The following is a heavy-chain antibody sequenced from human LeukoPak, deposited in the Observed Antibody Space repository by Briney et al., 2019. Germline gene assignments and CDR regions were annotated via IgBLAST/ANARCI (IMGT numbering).Heavy chain of an antibody. D-gene: IGHD3-3*01. CDR3: ARGWRQTIFAYGMDV. Sequence: SQTLSLTCTVSGGSISSGSYYWSWIRQPAGKGLEWIGRIYTSGSTNYNPSLKSRVTISLDTSKNQFSLKLSSVTAADTAVYYCARGWRQTIFAYGMDVWGQGTTVTVSS. CDR1: GGSISSGSYY. V-gene: IGHV4-61*02. CDR2: IYTSGST. J-gene: IGHJ6*02.